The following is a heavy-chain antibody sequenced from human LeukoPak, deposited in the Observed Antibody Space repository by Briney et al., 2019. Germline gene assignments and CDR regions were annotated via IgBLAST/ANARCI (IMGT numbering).Heavy chain of an antibody. CDR1: GFTFSNAW. D-gene: IGHD3-3*01. CDR2: IKRKTDGGTT. J-gene: IGHJ5*02. CDR3: TTDEWS. Sequence: NTGGSLRLSCAASGFTFSNAWMGWVRQAPGKGLEWVGRIKRKTDGGTTDYAAPVKGRFSISRDDSKNMLYLQMNTLKTEDTAVYYCTTDEWSWGQGILVTVSS. V-gene: IGHV3-15*01.